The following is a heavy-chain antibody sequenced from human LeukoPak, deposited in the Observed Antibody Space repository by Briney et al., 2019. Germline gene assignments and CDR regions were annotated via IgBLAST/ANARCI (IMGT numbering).Heavy chain of an antibody. V-gene: IGHV3-23*01. CDR1: GFTFSSYA. J-gene: IGHJ4*02. CDR3: AKGRCELLRLPFDY. CDR2: ISGSGGST. D-gene: IGHD1-26*01. Sequence: QPGPSLRLSCTASGFTFSSYAMNWVSQAPGKGLEWVLAISGSGGSTNYADSVKGRLTISRDNSKNTLFLQMNNLRADDTAVYYCAKGRCELLRLPFDYWGQGTLVTVSS.